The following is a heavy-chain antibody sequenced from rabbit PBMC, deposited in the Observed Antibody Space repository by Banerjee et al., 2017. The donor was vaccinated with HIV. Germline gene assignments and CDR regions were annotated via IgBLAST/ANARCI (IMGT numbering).Heavy chain of an antibody. Sequence: QQQLEESGGGLVKPGGTLTLTCTASGFSFSGILYMCWVRQAPGKGLEWIACIDTGDGDTYFANWAKGRFTISKTSSTTVTLQMTSLTAADTATYFCVRDLGYDDYSEKGYFNLWGQGTLVTVS. CDR3: VRDLGYDDYSEKGYFNL. CDR1: GFSFSGILY. J-gene: IGHJ4*01. V-gene: IGHV1S45*01. CDR2: IDTGDGDT. D-gene: IGHD2-1*01.